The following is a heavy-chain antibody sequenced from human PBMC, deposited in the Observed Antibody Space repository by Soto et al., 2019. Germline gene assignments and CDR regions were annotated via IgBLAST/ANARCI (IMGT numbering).Heavy chain of an antibody. J-gene: IGHJ5*02. V-gene: IGHV2-5*02. CDR2: IFWDDDK. D-gene: IGHD6-13*01. Sequence: SGPTLVNPTQTLTLTCTFSGFSLTTSGVGVGWIRQPPGKALEWLALIFWDDDKYYNPSLKNSLTITKDTSKNQVVLTMTNMDPVDTAKYYCAREPYSSSWYVGWFDPWGQGTLVTVSS. CDR3: AREPYSSSWYVGWFDP. CDR1: GFSLTTSGVG.